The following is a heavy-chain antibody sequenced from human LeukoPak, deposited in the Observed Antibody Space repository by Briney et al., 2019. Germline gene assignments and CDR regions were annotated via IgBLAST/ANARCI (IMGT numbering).Heavy chain of an antibody. J-gene: IGHJ4*02. Sequence: PSETLSLTCTVSGGSISTYYWNWIRQPPGKGLEWIGEINHSGSTNYNPSLKSRVTISVDTSKNQFSLKLSSVTAADTAVYYCARGRGLLGYWGQGTLVTVSS. CDR2: INHSGST. D-gene: IGHD3/OR15-3a*01. V-gene: IGHV4-34*01. CDR3: ARGRGLLGY. CDR1: GGSISTYY.